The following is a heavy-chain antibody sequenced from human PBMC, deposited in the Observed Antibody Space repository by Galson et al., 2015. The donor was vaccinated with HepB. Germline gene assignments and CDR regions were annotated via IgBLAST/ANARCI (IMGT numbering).Heavy chain of an antibody. V-gene: IGHV3-48*01. CDR3: ARVYCTGGSCYGTGFDY. Sequence: SLRLSCAASGFTFSSHSMNWVRQAPGKGLEWLSYISGSSVSIYYADSVKGRFTISRDNDQNSLYLKMDSLRVEDTAVYYCARVYCTGGSCYGTGFDYWGQGILVTVSS. CDR1: GFTFSSHS. D-gene: IGHD2-8*02. J-gene: IGHJ4*02. CDR2: ISGSSVSI.